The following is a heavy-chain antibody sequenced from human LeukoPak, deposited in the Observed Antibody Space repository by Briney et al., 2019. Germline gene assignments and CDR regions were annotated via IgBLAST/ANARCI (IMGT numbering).Heavy chain of an antibody. CDR3: ARDMVRGVKDAFDI. J-gene: IGHJ3*02. Sequence: GASVTVSCKASGYTFTGYYMHWVRQAPGQGLEWMGWINPNSDVTNYAQKFQGRVTMTRDTSISTAYMELSRLRSDDTAVYYCARDMVRGVKDAFDIWGQGTMVTVSS. V-gene: IGHV1-2*02. CDR1: GYTFTGYY. D-gene: IGHD3-10*01. CDR2: INPNSDVT.